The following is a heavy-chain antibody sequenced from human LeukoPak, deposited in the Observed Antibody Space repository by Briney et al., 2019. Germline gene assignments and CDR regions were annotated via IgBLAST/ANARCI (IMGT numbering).Heavy chain of an antibody. D-gene: IGHD1-26*01. CDR2: IIPIFGTA. CDR3: ARGVERGSYYEGAFDI. J-gene: IGHJ3*02. Sequence: SVKVSCKASGGTFSSYAISWVRQAPGQGLEWMGGIIPIFGTANYAQKFQGRVTITTDESTSTAYMELSSLRSEDTAVYYCARGVERGSYYEGAFDIWDQRTMVTVSS. V-gene: IGHV1-69*05. CDR1: GGTFSSYA.